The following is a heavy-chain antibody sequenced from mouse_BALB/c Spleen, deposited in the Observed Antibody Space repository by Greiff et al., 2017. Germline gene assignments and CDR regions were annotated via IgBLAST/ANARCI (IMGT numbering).Heavy chain of an antibody. D-gene: IGHD2-2*01. J-gene: IGHJ3*01. V-gene: IGHV7-3*02. CDR1: GFTFTDYY. CDR3: ARDWGYDVPAWFAY. CDR2: IRNKANGYTT. Sequence: EVKLVESGGGLVQPGGSLRLSCATSGFTFTDYYMSWVRQPPGKALEWLGFIRNKANGYTTEYSASVKGRFTISRDNSQSILYLQMNTLRAEDSATYYGARDWGYDVPAWFAYWGQGTLVTVSA.